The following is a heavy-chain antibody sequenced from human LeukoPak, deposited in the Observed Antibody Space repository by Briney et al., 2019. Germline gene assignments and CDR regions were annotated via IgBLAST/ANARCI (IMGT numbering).Heavy chain of an antibody. D-gene: IGHD6-19*01. V-gene: IGHV4-59*01. CDR2: TYYSGST. CDR1: GGSISSYY. J-gene: IGHJ2*01. Sequence: SETLSLTCTVSGGSISSYYWSWIRQPPGKGLEWIGSTYYSGSTNYNPSLKSRVTISVDTSKNQFSLKLSSVTAADTAIYYCARDLYSSGYWYFDLWGRGTLVTVSS. CDR3: ARDLYSSGYWYFDL.